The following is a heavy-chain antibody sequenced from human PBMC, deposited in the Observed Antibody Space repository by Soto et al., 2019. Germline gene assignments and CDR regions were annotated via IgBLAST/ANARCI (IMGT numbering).Heavy chain of an antibody. J-gene: IGHJ6*02. D-gene: IGHD5-18*01. CDR2: IWYDGSNK. V-gene: IGHV3-33*01. CDR1: GFTSSSYG. Sequence: GGSLRLSCAASGFTSSSYGMHWVRQSPGKGLEWVAVIWYDGSNKYYADSVKGRFTISRDNSKNTLYLQMNSLRAEDTAVYYCARANTDYYYYGMDVWGQGTTVTVSS. CDR3: ARANTDYYYYGMDV.